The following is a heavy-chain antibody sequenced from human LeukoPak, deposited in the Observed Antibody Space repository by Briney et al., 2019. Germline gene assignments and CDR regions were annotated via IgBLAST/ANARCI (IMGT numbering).Heavy chain of an antibody. CDR3: AKGGYSSGWYDYYYYGMDV. Sequence: GGSLRLSCAASGFTFSSYAMSWVRQAPGKGLEWVSAISGSGGSTYYADSVEGRFTISRDNSKNALYLQMNSLRAEDTAVYYCAKGGYSSGWYDYYYYGMDVWGQGTTVTVSS. J-gene: IGHJ6*02. D-gene: IGHD6-19*01. CDR1: GFTFSSYA. CDR2: ISGSGGST. V-gene: IGHV3-23*01.